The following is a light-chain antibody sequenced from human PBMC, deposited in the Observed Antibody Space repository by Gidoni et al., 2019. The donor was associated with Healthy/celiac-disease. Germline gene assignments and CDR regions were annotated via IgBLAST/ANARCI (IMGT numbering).Light chain of an antibody. CDR2: GAS. V-gene: IGKV3-15*01. J-gene: IGKJ2*01. Sequence: EIVMTLYPATLSVSPEERATLSCRASQSVSRNLGWYQQKPGQAPRRLIYGASTRATGIPARFSGSGSGTEFNLTISSLQSEDFAVYYCQQYNNWPPMYTFGQGTKLEIK. CDR1: QSVSRN. CDR3: QQYNNWPPMYT.